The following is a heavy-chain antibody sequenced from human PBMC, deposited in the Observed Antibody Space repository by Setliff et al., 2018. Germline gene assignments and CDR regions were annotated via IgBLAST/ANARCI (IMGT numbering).Heavy chain of an antibody. V-gene: IGHV4-38-2*02. J-gene: IGHJ6*02. Sequence: SETLSLTCAVSGYSIGSDYYWGWIRQPPGKGLEWIGGIYHSGSTNYNPSLKSRVTISVDTSKNQFSLKLSSVTAADTAVYYCARDRQYCSSPTCYSSYFYYYGMDVWGQGTTVTVSS. D-gene: IGHD2-2*02. CDR1: GYSIGSDYY. CDR3: ARDRQYCSSPTCYSSYFYYYGMDV. CDR2: IYHSGST.